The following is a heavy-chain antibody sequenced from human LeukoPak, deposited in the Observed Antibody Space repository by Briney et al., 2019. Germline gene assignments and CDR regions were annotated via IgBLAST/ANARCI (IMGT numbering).Heavy chain of an antibody. CDR1: GFTFTSYG. CDR3: ARKDGYSYGLPLDY. D-gene: IGHD5-18*01. Sequence: ASVKVSCKTSGFTFTSYGIDWVRQAPGQGLEWMGWISVHSGYTNYTKEFQGRISMTTDTSTNTAYMELRSLGSADTAVYYCARKDGYSYGLPLDYWVQGTLVTVSS. J-gene: IGHJ4*02. V-gene: IGHV1-18*01. CDR2: ISVHSGYT.